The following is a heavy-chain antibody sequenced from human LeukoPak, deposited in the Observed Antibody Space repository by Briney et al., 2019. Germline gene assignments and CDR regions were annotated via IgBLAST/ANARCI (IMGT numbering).Heavy chain of an antibody. D-gene: IGHD4-17*01. Sequence: ASVKVSCKASGYTFTSYDINWVRQATGQGLEWMGWMNPNSGNTGYAQKFQGRVTITRNTSISTAYMELSSLRSEDTAVYYCARESEYYGDYDYWGQGTLVTVSS. J-gene: IGHJ4*02. CDR2: MNPNSGNT. V-gene: IGHV1-8*03. CDR1: GYTFTSYD. CDR3: ARESEYYGDYDY.